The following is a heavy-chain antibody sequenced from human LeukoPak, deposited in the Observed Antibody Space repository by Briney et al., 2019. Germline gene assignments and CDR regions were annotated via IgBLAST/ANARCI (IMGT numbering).Heavy chain of an antibody. CDR2: INPNSGGT. J-gene: IGHJ4*02. CDR3: ARAYYYDSSGYKDY. V-gene: IGHV1-2*02. D-gene: IGHD3-22*01. CDR1: GYTFTGYY. Sequence: GASVKVSCKASGYTFTGYYMHWVRQAPGQGLEWMGWINPNSGGTNYAQKFQGRVTMTRDTSISTAYMELSRLRSDDTAVYYCARAYYYDSSGYKDYWGQGTLVTVSS.